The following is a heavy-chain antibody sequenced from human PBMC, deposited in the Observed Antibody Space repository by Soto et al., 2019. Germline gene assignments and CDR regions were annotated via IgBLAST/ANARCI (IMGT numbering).Heavy chain of an antibody. CDR1: GGTFSSYA. Sequence: SVKVSCKASGGTFSSYAISWVRQAPGQGLEWMGGIIPIFGTANYAQKFQGRVTITADESTSTAYMELSSLRSEDTAVYYCARDGREYSYGNVAFDIWGQGTMVTVSS. CDR2: IIPIFGTA. J-gene: IGHJ3*02. V-gene: IGHV1-69*13. CDR3: ARDGREYSYGNVAFDI. D-gene: IGHD5-18*01.